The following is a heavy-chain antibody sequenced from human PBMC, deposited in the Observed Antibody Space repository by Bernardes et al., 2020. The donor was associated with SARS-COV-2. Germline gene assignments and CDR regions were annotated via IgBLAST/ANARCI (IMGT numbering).Heavy chain of an antibody. D-gene: IGHD3-10*01. CDR2: IYYSGST. J-gene: IGHJ6*03. Sequence: SETLSLTCTVSGGSISSSSYYWGWIRQPPGKGLEWIGSIYYSGSTYYNPSLKSRVTISVDTSKNQFSLKLSSVTAADTAVYYCARARTGYGSGSYAYYYYYYMDVWGKGTTVTVSS. CDR1: GGSISSSSYY. CDR3: ARARTGYGSGSYAYYYYYYMDV. V-gene: IGHV4-39*07.